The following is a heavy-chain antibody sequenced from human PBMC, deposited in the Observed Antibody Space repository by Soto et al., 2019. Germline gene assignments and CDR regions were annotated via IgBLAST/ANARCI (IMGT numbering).Heavy chain of an antibody. Sequence: EVQLVESGGGLVKPGGSPRLSCAASGFTFSSYSMNWVRQAPGKGLEWVSSISSSSSYIYYADSVKGRFTISRDNAKNSLYLQMNSLRAEDTAVYYCARDRLSGYSYGLNWFDPWGQGTLVTVSS. V-gene: IGHV3-21*01. CDR2: ISSSSSYI. D-gene: IGHD5-18*01. CDR3: ARDRLSGYSYGLNWFDP. CDR1: GFTFSSYS. J-gene: IGHJ5*02.